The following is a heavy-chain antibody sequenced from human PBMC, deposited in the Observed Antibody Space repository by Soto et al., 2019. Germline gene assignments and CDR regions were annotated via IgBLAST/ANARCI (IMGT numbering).Heavy chain of an antibody. CDR2: INHSGST. V-gene: IGHV4-34*01. D-gene: IGHD4-17*01. Sequence: SETLSLTCAVYGGSFSGYYWSWIRQPPGKGLEWIGEINHSGSTNYNPSLKSRVTISVDTSKNQFSLKLSSVTAADTAVYYCARGDVTTTWYFELWGRGTLVTVSS. J-gene: IGHJ2*01. CDR1: GGSFSGYY. CDR3: ARGDVTTTWYFEL.